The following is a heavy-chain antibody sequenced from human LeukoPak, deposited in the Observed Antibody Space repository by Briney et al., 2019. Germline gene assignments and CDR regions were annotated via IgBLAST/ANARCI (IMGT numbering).Heavy chain of an antibody. D-gene: IGHD4-17*01. CDR3: AKGRNDYGDAALNY. CDR2: ISGSGGNT. Sequence: GGSLGLSCAASGFTFSTYAMSWVRQAPGKGLEWVSSISGSGGNTYYADSVKGRFTISRDNSKNTLYLQMNSLRAEDTAGYYCAKGRNDYGDAALNYWGQGILVTVSS. J-gene: IGHJ4*02. V-gene: IGHV3-23*01. CDR1: GFTFSTYA.